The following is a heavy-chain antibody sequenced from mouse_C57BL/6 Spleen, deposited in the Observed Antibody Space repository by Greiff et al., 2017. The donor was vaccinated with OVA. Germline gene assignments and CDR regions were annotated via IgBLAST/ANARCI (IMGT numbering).Heavy chain of an antibody. CDR1: GYTFTSYW. J-gene: IGHJ1*03. D-gene: IGHD1-1*01. Sequence: VQLQQPGAELVRPGSSVKLSCKASGYTFTSYWMHWVKQRPIQGLEWIGNIDPSDSETHYNQKFKDKATLTVDKSSSTAYMQLSSLTSEDSAVYYCAREYGSSDWYFDVWGTGTTVTVSS. CDR2: IDPSDSET. V-gene: IGHV1-52*01. CDR3: AREYGSSDWYFDV.